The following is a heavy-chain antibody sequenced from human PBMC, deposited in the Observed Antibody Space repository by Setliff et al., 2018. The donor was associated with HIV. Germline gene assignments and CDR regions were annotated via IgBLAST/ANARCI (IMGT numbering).Heavy chain of an antibody. Sequence: ASVKVSCKASGYTFTSYDINWVRQATGQGLEWMGWMNPNSGNTGYAQKFQGRVTMTRNTSISTAYMGLSSLRSEDTAVYYCVSEGATTSWFDPWGQGTLVTVSS. CDR2: MNPNSGNT. CDR1: GYTFTSYD. V-gene: IGHV1-8*01. J-gene: IGHJ5*02. D-gene: IGHD1-26*01. CDR3: VSEGATTSWFDP.